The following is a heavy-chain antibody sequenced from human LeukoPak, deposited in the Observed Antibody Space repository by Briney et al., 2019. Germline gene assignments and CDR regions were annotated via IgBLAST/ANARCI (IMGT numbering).Heavy chain of an antibody. CDR1: GYTFTSYG. J-gene: IGHJ3*02. V-gene: IGHV1-18*01. CDR2: ISAYNGNT. CDR3: ARDLGLRFLEWPQGAFDI. D-gene: IGHD3-3*01. Sequence: ASVKVSCKASGYTFTSYGISWVRQAPGQGLEWMGWISAYNGNTNYAQKLQGRVTMTTDTSTSTAYMELRSLRSDDTAVYYCARDLGLRFLEWPQGAFDIWGQGTMVTVSS.